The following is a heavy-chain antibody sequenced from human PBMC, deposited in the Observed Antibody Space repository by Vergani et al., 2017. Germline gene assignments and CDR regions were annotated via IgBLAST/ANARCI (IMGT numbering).Heavy chain of an antibody. J-gene: IGHJ5*02. Sequence: EVQLVESGGGLVQPGGSLRLSCAASGFTVSSNYMSWVRQAPGKGLEWVSVIYSGGSTYYADSVKGRFTISRDNSKNTLYLQMNSLRAEDTAVYYCARDPDYGDYVGFDPWGQGTLVTVSS. CDR2: IYSGGST. CDR1: GFTVSSNY. D-gene: IGHD4-17*01. CDR3: ARDPDYGDYVGFDP. V-gene: IGHV3-66*01.